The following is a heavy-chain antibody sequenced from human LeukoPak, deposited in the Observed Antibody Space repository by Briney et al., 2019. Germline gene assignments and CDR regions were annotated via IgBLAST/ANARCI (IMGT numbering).Heavy chain of an antibody. CDR2: ISGSGGST. D-gene: IGHD2-2*02. J-gene: IGHJ4*02. CDR3: AKGECSSTSCYTPFDY. CDR1: GFTVSSLA. V-gene: IGHV3-23*01. Sequence: GGSLRLPCAASGFTVSSLAMHWVRQAPGKGLEWVSAISGSGGSTYYADSVKGRFTISRDNSKNTLYLQMNSLRAEDTAVYYCAKGECSSTSCYTPFDYWGQGTLVTVSS.